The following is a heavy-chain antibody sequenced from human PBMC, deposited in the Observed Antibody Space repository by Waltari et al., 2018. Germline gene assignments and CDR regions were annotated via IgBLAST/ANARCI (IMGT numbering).Heavy chain of an antibody. V-gene: IGHV1-18*01. CDR1: GYTFTSYG. J-gene: IGHJ4*02. Sequence: QVQLVQSGAEVKKPGASVKVSCKASGYTFTSYGISWVRQAPGQGLEWMGWIIAYNGNPNYAQKLQGRVTMTTDTATSTAYMELRSLRSDDTAVYYCARAGNGIAAAGPRGDLGYWGQGTLVTVSS. CDR3: ARAGNGIAAAGPRGDLGY. CDR2: IIAYNGNP. D-gene: IGHD6-13*01.